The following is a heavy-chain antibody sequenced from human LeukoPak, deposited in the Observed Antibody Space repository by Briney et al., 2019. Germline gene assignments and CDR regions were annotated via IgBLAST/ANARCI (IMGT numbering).Heavy chain of an antibody. CDR3: RGADFWSDDRDY. CDR1: GFTFSSYA. D-gene: IGHD3-3*01. J-gene: IGHJ4*02. Sequence: GGSLRLSCAASGFTFSSYAMSWVRQAPGKGLEWVSAISGSGGSTYYADSVKGRFTISRDNSKNTLYLQMNSLRAEDTAVYYCRGADFWSDDRDYWGQGTLVTVSS. V-gene: IGHV3-23*01. CDR2: ISGSGGST.